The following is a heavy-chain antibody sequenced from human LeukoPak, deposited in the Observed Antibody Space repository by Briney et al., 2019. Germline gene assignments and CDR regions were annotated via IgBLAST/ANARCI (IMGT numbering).Heavy chain of an antibody. CDR2: IYSGGST. V-gene: IGHV3-66*01. CDR3: AREISGWSTYYFDY. Sequence: GGSLRLSCAASGFIFSTYHMNWVRQAPGKGLEWVSVIYSGGSTYYADSVKGRFTISRDNSKNTLYLQMSSLRAEDTAMYYCAREISGWSTYYFDYWGQGTLVTVSS. D-gene: IGHD6-19*01. CDR1: GFIFSTYH. J-gene: IGHJ4*02.